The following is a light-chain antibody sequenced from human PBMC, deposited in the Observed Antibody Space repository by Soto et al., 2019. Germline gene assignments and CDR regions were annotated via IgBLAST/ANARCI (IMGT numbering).Light chain of an antibody. Sequence: QAVVTQPPSVSGAPGQRVTISCTGSTSDIGAGSDVHWYQQLPGTAPKLLIYSNSNRPSGVPDRFSGSKSGTSASLAITGLQADDEANYYCQSYDRSLSASVFGGGTKSPS. CDR1: TSDIGAGSD. CDR2: SNS. J-gene: IGLJ2*01. CDR3: QSYDRSLSASV. V-gene: IGLV1-40*01.